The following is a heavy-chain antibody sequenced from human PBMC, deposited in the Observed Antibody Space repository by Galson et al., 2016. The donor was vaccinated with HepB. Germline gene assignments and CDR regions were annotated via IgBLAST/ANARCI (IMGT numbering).Heavy chain of an antibody. D-gene: IGHD2-21*02. CDR2: IVVGSGHT. CDR3: AAGVRSGYCDGDTCYFYYAMDV. J-gene: IGHJ6*02. V-gene: IGHV1-58*01. CDR1: GFTFTTSA. Sequence: SVKVSCKASGFTFTTSALQWVRQPRGQPLEWIGWIVVGSGHTDYPLKFQERSSISWDMSKRTAYMELSSLRPDDTAVYYCAAGVRSGYCDGDTCYFYYAMDVWGQGTPVTVSS.